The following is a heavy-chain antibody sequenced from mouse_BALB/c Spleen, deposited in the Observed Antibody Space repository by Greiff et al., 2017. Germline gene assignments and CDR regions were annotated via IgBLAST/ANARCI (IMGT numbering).Heavy chain of an antibody. J-gene: IGHJ4*01. Sequence: EVKLMESGGGLVKPGGSLKLSCAASGFTFSDYYMYWVRQTPEKRLEWVATISDGGSYTYYPDSGKGRFTISRDNAKNNLYLQMSSLKSEDTAMYYCAREGTMIKAMDYWGQGTSVTVSS. V-gene: IGHV5-4*02. CDR2: ISDGGSYT. CDR3: AREGTMIKAMDY. CDR1: GFTFSDYY. D-gene: IGHD2-4*01.